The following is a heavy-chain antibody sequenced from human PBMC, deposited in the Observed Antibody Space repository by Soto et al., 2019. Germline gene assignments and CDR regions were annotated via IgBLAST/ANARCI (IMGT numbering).Heavy chain of an antibody. V-gene: IGHV4-59*01. CDR3: ARVNGLGRDFDY. CDR1: GGSISSYY. Sequence: TLSLTCTVSGGSISSYYWSWIRQPPGKGLEWIGYIYYSGSTNYNPSLKSRVTISVDTSKNQFSLKLSSVTAADTAVYYCARVNGLGRDFDYWGQGTLVTVSS. J-gene: IGHJ4*02. CDR2: IYYSGST. D-gene: IGHD2-8*01.